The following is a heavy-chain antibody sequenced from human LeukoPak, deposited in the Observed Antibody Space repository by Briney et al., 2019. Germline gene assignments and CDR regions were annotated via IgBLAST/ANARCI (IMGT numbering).Heavy chain of an antibody. J-gene: IGHJ3*02. V-gene: IGHV1-2*02. CDR1: GGTFSSYA. D-gene: IGHD2-15*01. CDR3: ARADSAIVVVVAATRDAFDI. Sequence: ASVKVSCKASGGTFSSYAISWVRQAPGQGLEWMGWINPNSGGTNYAQKFQGRVTMTRDTSISTAYMELSRLRSDDTAVYYCARADSAIVVVVAATRDAFDIWGQGTMVTVSS. CDR2: INPNSGGT.